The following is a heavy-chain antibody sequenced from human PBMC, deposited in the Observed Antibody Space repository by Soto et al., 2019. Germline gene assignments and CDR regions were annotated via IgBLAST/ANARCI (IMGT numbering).Heavy chain of an antibody. CDR1: GGSISSSNW. D-gene: IGHD4-4*01. CDR2: IYHSGST. CDR3: ARGRPTVTYGRRWFDS. J-gene: IGHJ5*01. V-gene: IGHV4-4*02. Sequence: SETLSLTCAVSGGSISSSNWWRWVRQPPGKGLEWIGEIYHSGSTNYNPSLKSRVTISVDKSKNQFSLKLSSVTAADTAVYYCARGRPTVTYGRRWFDSWGQGTLVTVSS.